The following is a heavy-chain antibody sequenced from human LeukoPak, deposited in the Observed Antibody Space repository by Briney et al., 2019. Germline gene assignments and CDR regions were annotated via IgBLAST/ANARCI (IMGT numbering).Heavy chain of an antibody. D-gene: IGHD3-10*01. J-gene: IGHJ1*01. V-gene: IGHV3-21*01. CDR1: GFTFSSYS. CDR2: ISSSSSYI. CDR3: AREPRRFGGLEYFST. Sequence: GGSLRLSCAASGFTFSSYSMNWVRQAPGKGLEWVSSISSSSSYIYYADSVKGRFTISRDNAKNSLYLQMNSLRAEDTAVYYCAREPRRFGGLEYFSTGARAPWSPSPQ.